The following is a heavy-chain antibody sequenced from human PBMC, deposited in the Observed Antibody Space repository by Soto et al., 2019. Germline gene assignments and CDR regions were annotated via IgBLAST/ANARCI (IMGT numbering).Heavy chain of an antibody. Sequence: SETLSLTCTVSRRTISSGGYYCSWIRQHPGKGLEWIGYIYYSGSTYYNPSLKSRVTISVDTSKNQFSLKLSSVTAADTAVYYCARGVPTVTTVNYPGLFDYWGQGTLVTVSS. V-gene: IGHV4-31*03. CDR3: ARGVPTVTTVNYPGLFDY. CDR1: RRTISSGGYY. D-gene: IGHD4-17*01. J-gene: IGHJ4*02. CDR2: IYYSGST.